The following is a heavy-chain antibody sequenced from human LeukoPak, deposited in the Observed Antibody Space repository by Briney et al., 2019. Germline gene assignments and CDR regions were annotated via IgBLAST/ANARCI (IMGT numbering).Heavy chain of an antibody. CDR3: ARELPTMVRGVIISGIHSNWFDP. J-gene: IGHJ5*02. V-gene: IGHV4-4*07. D-gene: IGHD3-10*01. Sequence: YPAETLSLTCTVSGVSISSYYWSWLRQPAGKGLEWVGRIYTSGSTNYNPSLKSRVTMSVDTSKNQFSLKLSSVTATHTAVYYCARELPTMVRGVIISGIHSNWFDPWGQGTLVTVSS. CDR1: GVSISSYY. CDR2: IYTSGST.